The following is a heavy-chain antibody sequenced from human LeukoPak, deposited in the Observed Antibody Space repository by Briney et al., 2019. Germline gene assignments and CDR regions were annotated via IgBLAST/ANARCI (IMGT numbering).Heavy chain of an antibody. CDR2: TYYRSKWYN. Sequence: SQTLSLTCAISGDSVSSNSAAWNWIRQSPSRGLEWLGRTYYRSKWYNDYAVSVKSRITINPDTSKNQFSLQLNSVTPEDTAVYYCARGWLRGSPAPYYYYGMDVWGQGTTVTVSS. CDR1: GDSVSSNSAA. V-gene: IGHV6-1*01. J-gene: IGHJ6*02. D-gene: IGHD5-24*01. CDR3: ARGWLRGSPAPYYYYGMDV.